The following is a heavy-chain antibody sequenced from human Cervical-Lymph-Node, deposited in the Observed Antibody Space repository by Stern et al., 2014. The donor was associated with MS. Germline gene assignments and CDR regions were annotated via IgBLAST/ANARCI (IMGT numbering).Heavy chain of an antibody. CDR3: ARPLGSGWTAGWYY. CDR2: IFPDDSDT. Sequence: EVHLVESGAEVKKPGESLKISCKGSGYSFTTFWIGWVRQMPGKGLELMGIIFPDDSDTRYSPSFQGQVNISADKSTDTAYLQWSSLKASDTATYYCARPLGSGWTAGWYYWGQGTRVTVSS. CDR1: GYSFTTFW. D-gene: IGHD6-19*01. V-gene: IGHV5-51*03. J-gene: IGHJ4*02.